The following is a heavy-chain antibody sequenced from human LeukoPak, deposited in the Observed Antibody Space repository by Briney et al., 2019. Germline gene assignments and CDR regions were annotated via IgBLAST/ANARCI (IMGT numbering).Heavy chain of an antibody. Sequence: GGSLRLSCAASGFTVSSNYMSWVRQAPGKGLEWVSVIYSGGSTHYADSVKGRFTISRDNSKNTLYLQMNSLRAEDTAVYYCARVSGWAYFDYWGQGTLVTVSS. V-gene: IGHV3-53*01. CDR2: IYSGGST. D-gene: IGHD6-19*01. J-gene: IGHJ4*02. CDR1: GFTVSSNY. CDR3: ARVSGWAYFDY.